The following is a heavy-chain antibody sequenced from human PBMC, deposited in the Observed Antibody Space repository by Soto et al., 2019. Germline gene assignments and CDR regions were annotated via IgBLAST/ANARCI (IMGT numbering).Heavy chain of an antibody. CDR1: GGTFSSYA. CDR3: AGESSGWYYFDY. CDR2: IIPIFCTA. D-gene: IGHD6-19*01. Sequence: QVQLVQSGAEVKKPGSSVKVSCKASGGTFSSYAISWVRQAPGQGLEWMGGIIPIFCTANYAQKFRGRVTITADESPSPAYMELSSMRSEDTAVYYCAGESSGWYYFDYWGQGTLVTVSS. J-gene: IGHJ4*02. V-gene: IGHV1-69*01.